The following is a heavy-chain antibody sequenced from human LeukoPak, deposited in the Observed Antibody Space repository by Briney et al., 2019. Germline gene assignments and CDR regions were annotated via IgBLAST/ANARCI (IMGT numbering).Heavy chain of an antibody. CDR1: GFIFSIYW. Sequence: GGSLRLSCAASGFIFSIYWMTWVRQAPGKGLEWVANIKEDGSVKYYVDSVKGRFTISRDNAKKSLYLQMNNLRGEDTAVYFCARRWKLSLDVWGQGTTVTVSS. V-gene: IGHV3-7*01. D-gene: IGHD5-24*01. CDR2: IKEDGSVK. CDR3: ARRWKLSLDV. J-gene: IGHJ6*02.